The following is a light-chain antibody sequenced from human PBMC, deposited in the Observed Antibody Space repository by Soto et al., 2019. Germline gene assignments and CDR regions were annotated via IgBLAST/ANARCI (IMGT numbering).Light chain of an antibody. V-gene: IGKV1-9*01. Sequence: DIQLTQSPSFLSASVGDRVTITCRASQGITNYLAWYQQKPGKAPNLLIYAASTLQGGVPSRFSGSGSGTDFTLTISRLQPEDFATYYCQQLTRNPLTFGGGTKVEIK. CDR1: QGITNY. CDR3: QQLTRNPLT. CDR2: AAS. J-gene: IGKJ4*01.